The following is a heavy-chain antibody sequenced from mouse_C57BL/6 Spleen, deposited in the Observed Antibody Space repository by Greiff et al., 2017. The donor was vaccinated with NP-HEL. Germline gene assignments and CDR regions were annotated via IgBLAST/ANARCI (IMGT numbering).Heavy chain of an antibody. J-gene: IGHJ2*01. CDR3: ALLLGYYFDY. Sequence: VQLQQPGAELVKPGASVKLSCKASGYTFTSYWMQWVKQRPGQGLEWIGEIDPSDSYTNYNQKFKGKATLTVDTSSSTAYMQLSSLTSEDSAVYYCALLLGYYFDYWGQGTTLTVSS. CDR1: GYTFTSYW. D-gene: IGHD1-1*01. CDR2: IDPSDSYT. V-gene: IGHV1-50*01.